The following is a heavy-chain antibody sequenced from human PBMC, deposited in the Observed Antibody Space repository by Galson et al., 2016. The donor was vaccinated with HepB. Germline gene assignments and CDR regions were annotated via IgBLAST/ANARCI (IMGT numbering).Heavy chain of an antibody. J-gene: IGHJ4*02. CDR2: ISWDGGST. Sequence: SLRLSCAASGFTFDDYTMHWVRQAPGKGLDWVSLISWDGGSTYYADSVKGRFAISRDNSKNTLYLQMNSLRAEDTAVYYCAKGYGFWTAFDYWGQGTLVTVSS. D-gene: IGHD3-3*01. V-gene: IGHV3-43*01. CDR1: GFTFDDYT. CDR3: AKGYGFWTAFDY.